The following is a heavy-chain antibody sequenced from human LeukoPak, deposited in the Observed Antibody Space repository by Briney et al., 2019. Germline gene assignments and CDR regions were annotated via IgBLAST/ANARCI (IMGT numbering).Heavy chain of an antibody. CDR2: IIPIFGTA. CDR3: ASSTVTLYYYGMDV. V-gene: IGHV1-69*13. Sequence: SVKVSCTASGGTFSSYAISWVRQAPGQGLEWMGGIIPIFGTANYAQKFQGRVTITADESTSTAYLELSSLRSEDTAVYYCASSTVTLYYYGMDVWGRGTRVSVS. CDR1: GGTFSSYA. J-gene: IGHJ6*02. D-gene: IGHD4-11*01.